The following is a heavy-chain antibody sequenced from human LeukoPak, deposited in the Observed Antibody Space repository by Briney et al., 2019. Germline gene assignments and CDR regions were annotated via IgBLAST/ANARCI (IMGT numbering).Heavy chain of an antibody. Sequence: SETLSLTCAVYGGSFSGYYWSWIRQPPGKGLEWIGETDHSGSTSYNPSLKSRVTISVDTSKNQFSLKLSSVTAADTAVYYCARLGCTAGSCYSYFDSWGQGTLVTVSS. CDR2: TDHSGST. J-gene: IGHJ4*02. D-gene: IGHD2-15*01. V-gene: IGHV4-34*01. CDR3: ARLGCTAGSCYSYFDS. CDR1: GGSFSGYY.